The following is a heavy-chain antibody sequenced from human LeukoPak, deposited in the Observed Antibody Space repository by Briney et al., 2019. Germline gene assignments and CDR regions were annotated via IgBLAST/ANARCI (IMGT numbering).Heavy chain of an antibody. CDR3: ARTEIAVAGTGGDYYYYGMDV. D-gene: IGHD6-13*01. Sequence: ASVKVSCKASGYTFTSYGISWVRQAPGQGLEWMGWISAYNGNTNYAQNLQGRVTMTTDTSTSTAYMELRSLRSDDSAVYYCARTEIAVAGTGGDYYYYGMDVWGQGTTVTVSS. V-gene: IGHV1-18*01. J-gene: IGHJ6*02. CDR2: ISAYNGNT. CDR1: GYTFTSYG.